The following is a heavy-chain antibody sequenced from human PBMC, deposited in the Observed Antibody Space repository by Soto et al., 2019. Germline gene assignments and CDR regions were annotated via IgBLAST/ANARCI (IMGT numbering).Heavy chain of an antibody. CDR3: ARIYCTTTTCDSWFDP. CDR1: GYTFTTFW. J-gene: IGHJ5*02. V-gene: IGHV5-10-1*01. Sequence: PGESLKISCTGFGYTFTTFWISWVRQMPGKGLEWMGRIDPGDTYATYSPAFQGHVTISADKATSTAYLQWSSLKASDTVMYFCARIYCTTTTCDSWFDPWGQGTLVTVSS. D-gene: IGHD2-2*01. CDR2: IDPGDTYA.